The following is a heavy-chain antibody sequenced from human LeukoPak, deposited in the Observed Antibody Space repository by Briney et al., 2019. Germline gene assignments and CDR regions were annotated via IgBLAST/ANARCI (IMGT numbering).Heavy chain of an antibody. CDR2: INHSGST. D-gene: IGHD3-10*01. CDR1: GGSFSGYY. V-gene: IGHV4-34*01. CDR3: ARHGTSEWFGSYYYYMDV. Sequence: SETLSLTCAVYGGSFSGYYWSWIRQPPGKGLEWIGEINHSGSTNYNPSLKSRVTISVDTSKNQFSLKLSSVTAADTAVYYCARHGTSEWFGSYYYYMDVWGKGTTVTISS. J-gene: IGHJ6*03.